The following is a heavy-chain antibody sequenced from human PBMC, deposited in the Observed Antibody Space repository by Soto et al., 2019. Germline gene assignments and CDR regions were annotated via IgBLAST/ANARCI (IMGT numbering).Heavy chain of an antibody. CDR1: GYTFTSYA. V-gene: IGHV1-3*01. J-gene: IGHJ4*02. D-gene: IGHD6-13*01. CDR3: ATSYGNAWYTF. Sequence: GASVKVSCKASGYTFTSYAMHWVRQAPGQRLEWMGWINAGNGNTKYSQKFQGRVTITRDTSASTAYMELTSVTVADTAVYYCATSYGNAWYTFWGQGTQVTVSS. CDR2: INAGNGNT.